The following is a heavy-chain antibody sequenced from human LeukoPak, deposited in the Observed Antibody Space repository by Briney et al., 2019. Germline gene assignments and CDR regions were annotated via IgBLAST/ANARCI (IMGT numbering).Heavy chain of an antibody. V-gene: IGHV1-8*01. CDR2: MNPNSGNT. Sequence: GASVKVSCKASGYTFTSYDINWVRQATGQGLEWMGWMNPNSGNTGYAQKFQGRVTMTRNTSISTAYMELSSLRSEDTAVYYCARRGNILTGYHLLGDWGQGTLVTVCS. J-gene: IGHJ4*02. D-gene: IGHD3-9*01. CDR3: ARRGNILTGYHLLGD. CDR1: GYTFTSYD.